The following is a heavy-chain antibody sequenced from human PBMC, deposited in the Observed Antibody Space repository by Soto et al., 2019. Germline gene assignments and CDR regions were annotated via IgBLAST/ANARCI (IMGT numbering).Heavy chain of an antibody. J-gene: IGHJ5*02. D-gene: IGHD6-13*01. Sequence: GGSLRLSCAASGFTFSSYGMHWVRQAPGKGLEWVAVISYDGSNKYYADSVKGRFTISRDNSKNTLYLQMSSLRAEDTAVYYCAREYSSSWLNWFDPWGQGTLVTVSS. CDR1: GFTFSSYG. V-gene: IGHV3-30*03. CDR3: AREYSSSWLNWFDP. CDR2: ISYDGSNK.